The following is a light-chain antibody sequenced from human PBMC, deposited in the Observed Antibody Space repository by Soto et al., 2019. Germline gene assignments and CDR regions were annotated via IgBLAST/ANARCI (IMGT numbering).Light chain of an antibody. V-gene: IGKV3-11*01. Sequence: IVLTQSPATLSLSPGERATLSCRASQSVSSNLAWYQQKPGQAPRLLIYGASDRATGIPGRFSGSGSGTDFTLIISSLEPEDFAFYYCQQGNTWPWTFGQGTKVDIK. J-gene: IGKJ1*01. CDR3: QQGNTWPWT. CDR1: QSVSSN. CDR2: GAS.